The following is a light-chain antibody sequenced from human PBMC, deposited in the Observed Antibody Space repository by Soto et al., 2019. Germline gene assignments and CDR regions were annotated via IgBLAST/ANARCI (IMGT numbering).Light chain of an antibody. CDR3: QQFNSYHIS. CDR1: QSVKSSY. Sequence: EIELTQSRGAQCLALGEGRTLSCRASQSVKSSYLAWYQQKPGQDNRILIFGTSNRATGIPDRFSCSGSGTEFTLTISGLQPDDFATYYCQQFNSYHISVGQGTKVEIK. J-gene: IGKJ1*01. CDR2: GTS. V-gene: IGKV3-20*01.